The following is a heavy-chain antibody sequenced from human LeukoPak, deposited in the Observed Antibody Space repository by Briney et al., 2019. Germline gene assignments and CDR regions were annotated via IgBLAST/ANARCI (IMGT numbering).Heavy chain of an antibody. D-gene: IGHD1-26*01. V-gene: IGHV3-9*01. Sequence: GGSLRLSCAGSGFSFSSYGMHWVRQVPGKGLEWVSGMTLDSGRIGYADSVKGRFTISRDKAKNSVLLQMNSVRTEDTALYYCVKDMEPGGSGHWGPGTLVTVSS. CDR3: VKDMEPGGSGH. CDR1: GFSFSSYG. CDR2: MTLDSGRI. J-gene: IGHJ4*02.